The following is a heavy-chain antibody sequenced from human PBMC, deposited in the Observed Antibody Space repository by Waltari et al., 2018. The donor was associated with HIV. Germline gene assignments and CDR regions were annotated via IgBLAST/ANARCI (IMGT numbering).Heavy chain of an antibody. CDR3: ARLFYYDTTGYINNAFDI. V-gene: IGHV5-51*03. D-gene: IGHD3-22*01. CDR1: GYTFTNYW. CDR2: IYPFDSST. J-gene: IGHJ3*02. Sequence: EVQLVQSGAEVRKSGESLKISCKASGYTFTNYWIAWVRQMSGDGLEWMGVIYPFDSSTRYNPACEGQCTIAVDKSLASAYLEWSNLNASDAAIYYCARLFYYDTTGYINNAFDIWGQGTVVTVS.